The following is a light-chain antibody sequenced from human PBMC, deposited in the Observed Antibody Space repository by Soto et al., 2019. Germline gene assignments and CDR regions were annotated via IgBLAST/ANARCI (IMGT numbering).Light chain of an antibody. CDR1: QSVFYNSNNKHY. Sequence: DIVMTQSPDSLAVSLGERATINCKPSQSVFYNSNNKHYIAWYQHKPGQPPRLLIYWETTRESGVPDRCSGSESGRDFTRTITSLQPADVEVYYCQQYYSTPLTFGGGTKVEIK. CDR2: WET. V-gene: IGKV4-1*01. CDR3: QQYYSTPLT. J-gene: IGKJ4*01.